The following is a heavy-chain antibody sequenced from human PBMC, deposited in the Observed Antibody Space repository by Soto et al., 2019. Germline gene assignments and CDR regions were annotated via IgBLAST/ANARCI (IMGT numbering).Heavy chain of an antibody. CDR1: GYTFTSYG. CDR3: ARLSADKDYYYYYYMDV. V-gene: IGHV1-18*01. D-gene: IGHD2-15*01. J-gene: IGHJ6*03. Sequence: ASVKVSCKASGYTFTSYGISWVRQAPGQGLEWMGWISAYNGNTNYAQKLQGRVTMTTDTSTSTAYMELRSLRSDDTAVYYCARLSADKDYYYYYYMDVWGKGTTVTVSS. CDR2: ISAYNGNT.